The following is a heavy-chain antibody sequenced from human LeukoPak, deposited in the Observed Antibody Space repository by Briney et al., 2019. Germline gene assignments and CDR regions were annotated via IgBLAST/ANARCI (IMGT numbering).Heavy chain of an antibody. CDR1: GSHFTTYW. D-gene: IGHD4-17*01. Sequence: GGALEISCKGSGSHFTTYWIGGGRQMPGKGLEGMGIIYPDDSDTRYSPSFQGQVTISADKSISTAYLKWSSLKASDTAMYYCARLPTVTSNRIHDGMDVWGHGTTVTVSS. CDR2: IYPDDSDT. V-gene: IGHV5-51*01. CDR3: ARLPTVTSNRIHDGMDV. J-gene: IGHJ6*02.